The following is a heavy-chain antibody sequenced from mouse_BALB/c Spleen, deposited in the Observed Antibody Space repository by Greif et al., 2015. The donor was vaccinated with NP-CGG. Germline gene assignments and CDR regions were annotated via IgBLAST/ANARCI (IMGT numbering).Heavy chain of an antibody. J-gene: IGHJ3*01. CDR2: IRNKANGYTT. CDR3: ARDKTMITTPFAY. Sequence: EVQLQESGGGSVQPGGSLRLSCATSGFTFTDYYMSWVRQPPGKALEWLGFIRNKANGYTTEYSASVKGRFTISRDNSQSILDLQMNTLRAEDSATYYCARDKTMITTPFAYWGQGTLVPVSA. V-gene: IGHV7-3*02. CDR1: GFTFTDYY. D-gene: IGHD2-4*01.